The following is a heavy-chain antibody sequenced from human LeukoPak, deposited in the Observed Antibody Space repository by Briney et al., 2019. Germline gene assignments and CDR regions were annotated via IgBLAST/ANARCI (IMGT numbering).Heavy chain of an antibody. CDR2: ISYDGSNK. D-gene: IGHD1-1*01. CDR1: GFTFSSYA. J-gene: IGHJ6*03. Sequence: PGRSLRLSCAASGFTFSSYAMHWVRQAPGKGLEWVAVISYDGSNKYYADSVKGRFTISRDNSKNTLYLQMNSLRAEDTAVYYCATPERLHYYYYMDVWGKGTTVTVSS. CDR3: ATPERLHYYYYMDV. V-gene: IGHV3-30-3*01.